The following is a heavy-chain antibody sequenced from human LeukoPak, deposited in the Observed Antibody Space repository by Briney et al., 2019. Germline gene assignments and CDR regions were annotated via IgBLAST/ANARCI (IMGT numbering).Heavy chain of an antibody. CDR2: IYNSGST. CDR3: ARQAGGNSGPFDY. D-gene: IGHD4-23*01. CDR1: GGSISSINSNY. Sequence: PSETLSLTCTVSGGSISSINSNYCSWIRQPPGKGLEWIGYIYNSGSTNYNPSLKSRVTMSVDTSKNQFSLKLSSVTAADTAVYYCARQAGGNSGPFDYWGQGTVVTVSS. V-gene: IGHV4-59*08. J-gene: IGHJ4*02.